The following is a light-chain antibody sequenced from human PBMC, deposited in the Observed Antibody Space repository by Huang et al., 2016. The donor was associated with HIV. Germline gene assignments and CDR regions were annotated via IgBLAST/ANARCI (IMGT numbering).Light chain of an antibody. J-gene: IGKJ4*01. CDR1: HDITNY. V-gene: IGKV1-9*01. Sequence: IQLTQSPSSVSAFVGDRVAITCRASHDITNYIAWYQQKPGKAPKRLMYAASPLERGVPSRFSGSGSGTDFTLAITSLQPEDSATYFCQQFNSYPFIFGGGTKVEIK. CDR3: QQFNSYPFI. CDR2: AAS.